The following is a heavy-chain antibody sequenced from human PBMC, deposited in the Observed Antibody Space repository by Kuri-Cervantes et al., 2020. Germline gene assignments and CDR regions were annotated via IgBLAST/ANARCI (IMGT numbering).Heavy chain of an antibody. CDR1: GFTFSTYA. Sequence: GESLKISCATSGFTFSTYAMSWVRQAPGKGLEWVSAISGSGGSTYYADSVKGRFTISRDNSKNTLYLQMNSPRAEDTAVYYCARDLNYGEYYYYYGMDVWGQGTTVTVSS. J-gene: IGHJ6*02. V-gene: IGHV3-23*01. CDR3: ARDLNYGEYYYYYGMDV. D-gene: IGHD4/OR15-4a*01. CDR2: ISGSGGST.